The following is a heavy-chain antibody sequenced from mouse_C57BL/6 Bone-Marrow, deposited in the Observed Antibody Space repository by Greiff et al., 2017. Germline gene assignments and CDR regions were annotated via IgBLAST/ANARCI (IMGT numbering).Heavy chain of an antibody. CDR3: TTWILYYGSSYEAMDY. CDR1: GFNIKDDY. J-gene: IGHJ4*01. CDR2: IDPENGDT. V-gene: IGHV14-4*01. D-gene: IGHD1-1*01. Sequence: VQLQQSGAELVRPGASVKLSCTASGFNIKDDYMHWVKQRPEQGLEWIGWIDPENGDTEYASKFPGKATITADTSSTTAYLQLSSLTSEDTAVYYCTTWILYYGSSYEAMDYWGQGTSVTVSS.